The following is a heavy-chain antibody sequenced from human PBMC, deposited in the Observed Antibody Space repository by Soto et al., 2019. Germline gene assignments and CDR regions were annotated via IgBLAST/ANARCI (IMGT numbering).Heavy chain of an antibody. CDR2: ISSRSIYI. CDR3: AREEVSRPNTYHGLDV. CDR1: GFTFNTYT. Sequence: EVQLVESGGGLVKPGGSLRLSCAASGFTFNTYTMNWVHQAPGKGLEWVSSISSRSIYIYYADSVTGRFTISRDDARNSLYLQMNSLRAEDTAVYYCAREEVSRPNTYHGLDVWGQGTTVTVSS. V-gene: IGHV3-21*01. J-gene: IGHJ6*02.